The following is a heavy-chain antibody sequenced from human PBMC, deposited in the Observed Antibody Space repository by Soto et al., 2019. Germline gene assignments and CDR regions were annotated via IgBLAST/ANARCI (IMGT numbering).Heavy chain of an antibody. CDR3: VRDGSKSLRDWFDP. V-gene: IGHV4-4*07. J-gene: IGHJ5*02. Sequence: SETLSLTCNVSGGSISEFYWAWIRKTAGNGLEWMGRVYATGTTDYNPSLRSRVAMSVDISKKTFSLRLRSVTGADSGVYYCVRDGSKSLRDWFDPWGQGILVTVSS. CDR2: VYATGTT. CDR1: GGSISEFY.